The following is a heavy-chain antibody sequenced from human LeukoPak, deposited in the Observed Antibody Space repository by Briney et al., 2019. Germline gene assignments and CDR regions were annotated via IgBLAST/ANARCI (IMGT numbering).Heavy chain of an antibody. CDR2: ISSGGGDT. CDR3: AKAEGATLFYYGVDV. V-gene: IGHV3-23*01. J-gene: IGHJ6*02. CDR1: KXTFGNYA. Sequence: GGSLRLSGVASKXTFGNYAMNWVRQAPGKGLEWVSTISSGGGDTYYAGSVKGRFTISRDNSKNTLFLRMNSLRAEDTAVYYCAKAEGATLFYYGVDVWGQGITVTVSS.